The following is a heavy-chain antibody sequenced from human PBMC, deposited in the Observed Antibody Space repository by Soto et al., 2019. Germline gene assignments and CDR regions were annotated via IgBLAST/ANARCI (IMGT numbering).Heavy chain of an antibody. Sequence: QITLKESGPTLVKPTQTLTLTCDFSGFSLTTPGVGVGWIRQPPGKALEWLAMIYWDDDNRYSPSLKCRLSVSKDTSKNQVVLTMTNMDPVDTATYFCAHRLTIKTIWNYGSFDSWGPGLLVTVAS. V-gene: IGHV2-5*02. CDR3: AHRLTIKTIWNYGSFDS. CDR2: IYWDDDN. D-gene: IGHD1-7*01. CDR1: GFSLTTPGVG. J-gene: IGHJ4*02.